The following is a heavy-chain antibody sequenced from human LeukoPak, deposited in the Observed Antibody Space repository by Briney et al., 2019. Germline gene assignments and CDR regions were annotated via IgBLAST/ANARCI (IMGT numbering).Heavy chain of an antibody. CDR3: ARGDFGVVITYSWFDP. V-gene: IGHV3-30*04. J-gene: IGHJ5*02. D-gene: IGHD3-3*01. CDR1: GFTFSKNT. CDR2: ISNDGSNK. Sequence: PGRSLRVSCAASGFTFSKNTIHCVRQAPGKGLEWVAIISNDGSNKYYADSVKGRFTISRDNSKNTLYLQMDSLRAEDTAVYYCARGDFGVVITYSWFDPRGQGTLVTVSS.